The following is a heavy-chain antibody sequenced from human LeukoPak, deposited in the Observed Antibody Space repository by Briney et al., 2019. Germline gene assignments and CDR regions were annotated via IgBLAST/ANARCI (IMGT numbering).Heavy chain of an antibody. J-gene: IGHJ4*02. Sequence: AGGSLRLSCAASGFTFSSYAMSWVRQAPGKGLEWVSAISGSGGSTYYADSAKGRFTISRDNSKNTLYLQMNSLRAEDTAVYYCAKERTVTSNHFDYWGQGTLVTVSS. CDR1: GFTFSSYA. CDR3: AKERTVTSNHFDY. V-gene: IGHV3-23*01. D-gene: IGHD4-17*01. CDR2: ISGSGGST.